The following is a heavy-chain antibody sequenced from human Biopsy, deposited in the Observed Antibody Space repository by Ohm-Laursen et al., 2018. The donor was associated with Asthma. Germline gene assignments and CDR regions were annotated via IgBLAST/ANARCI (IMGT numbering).Heavy chain of an antibody. V-gene: IGHV1-69*13. CDR3: ARKAGSCISRTCYSLDF. J-gene: IGHJ4*02. CDR1: GGTFNTYV. CDR2: NNSLVCTT. D-gene: IGHD2-2*01. Sequence: GASVKVSCKSLGGTFNTYVIGWVRQAPGEGLDWMGGNNSLVCTTTYPQKFQDRVTITADDSTSTVYMELSSLRSEDTAVYYCARKAGSCISRTCYSLDFWGQGTLVTVSS.